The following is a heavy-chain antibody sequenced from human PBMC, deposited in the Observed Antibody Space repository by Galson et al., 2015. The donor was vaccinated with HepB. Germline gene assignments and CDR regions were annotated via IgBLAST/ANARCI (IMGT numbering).Heavy chain of an antibody. CDR2: VAAGGTTK. J-gene: IGHJ4*02. CDR1: GFTFSNYG. V-gene: IGHV3-30*18. CDR3: AKDHETAASQAEH. D-gene: IGHD6-13*01. Sequence: SLRLSCAASGFTFSNYGMHWVRQAPGKGPEWVAVVAAGGTTKYYADSVKGRFTISRDNSKNTMYLQMDNLRPEDTAVYYCAKDHETAASQAEHWGQGILVTVSS.